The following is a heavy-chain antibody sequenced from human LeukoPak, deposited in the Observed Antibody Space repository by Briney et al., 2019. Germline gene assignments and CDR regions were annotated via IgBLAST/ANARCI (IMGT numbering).Heavy chain of an antibody. J-gene: IGHJ4*02. D-gene: IGHD3-22*01. CDR1: GGTFSSYA. CDR2: IIPIFGTA. CDR3: ARDQSDYYDSSGYYDY. Sequence: GASVKASCKASGGTFSSYAISWVRQAPGQGLEWMGGIIPIFGTANYAQKFQGRVTITADESTSTAYMELSSLRSEDTAVYYCARDQSDYYDSSGYYDYWGQGTLVIVSS. V-gene: IGHV1-69*13.